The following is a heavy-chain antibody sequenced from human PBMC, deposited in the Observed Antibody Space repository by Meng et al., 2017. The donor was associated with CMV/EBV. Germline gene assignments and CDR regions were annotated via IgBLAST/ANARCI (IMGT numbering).Heavy chain of an antibody. CDR2: ISYDGSNK. CDR3: ARGDIVLMVFNSGVLYGMDA. J-gene: IGHJ6*02. V-gene: IGHV3-30-3*01. D-gene: IGHD2-8*01. CDR1: GFTFSSYA. Sequence: GESLKISCAASGFTFSSYAMHWVRQAPGKGLEWVAVISYDGSNKYYADSVKGRFTISRDNSKNTLYLQMNSLRAEDTAVYYCARGDIVLMVFNSGVLYGMDAWGQGTTVTVSS.